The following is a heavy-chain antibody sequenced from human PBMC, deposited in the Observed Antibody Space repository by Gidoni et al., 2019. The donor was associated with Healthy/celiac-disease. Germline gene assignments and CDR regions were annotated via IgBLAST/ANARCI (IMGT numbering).Heavy chain of an antibody. CDR3: ANAQRQWLAPFDS. CDR2: ISGSGGST. CDR1: GFTFSSYA. D-gene: IGHD6-19*01. Sequence: EVQLLESGGGLVQPGGSLSLSCAASGFTFSSYAMSWGRQAPGKGLEWVSVISGSGGSTYYADSVKGRFTISRDNSKNTLYLQMNSLRAEDTAVYYCANAQRQWLAPFDSWGQGTLVTVSS. V-gene: IGHV3-23*01. J-gene: IGHJ4*02.